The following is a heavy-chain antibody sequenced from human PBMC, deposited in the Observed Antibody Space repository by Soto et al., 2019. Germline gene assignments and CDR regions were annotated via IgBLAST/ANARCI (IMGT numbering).Heavy chain of an antibody. Sequence: GDPVKVSCNAYGGTFSGHAISLVRQSPGQGREWMGWIIPIVGTANYAQKFQGRVTITADESTRTAYMELSSLRSEDTAVYYCARRNVSNRYCTNGVCHRNPKNLPGINAMDVWGQGTTVTDSS. V-gene: IGHV1-69*13. CDR1: GGTFSGHA. D-gene: IGHD2-8*01. CDR3: ARRNVSNRYCTNGVCHRNPKNLPGINAMDV. J-gene: IGHJ6*02. CDR2: IIPIVGTA.